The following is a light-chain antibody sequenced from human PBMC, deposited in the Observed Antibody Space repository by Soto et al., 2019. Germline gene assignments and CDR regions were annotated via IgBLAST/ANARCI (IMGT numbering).Light chain of an antibody. CDR3: SSYTSDNRDYV. CDR1: SSDVGAYTS. CDR2: EVS. V-gene: IGLV2-14*01. Sequence: QSVLTQPASVSGSPGQSITISCTGSSSDVGAYTSVSWYQQHPGKAPKLMIYEVSNRPSGVSRHFSGSKSGNTASLTISGLQAEDEAHYYCSSYTSDNRDYVFGTGTKVTVL. J-gene: IGLJ1*01.